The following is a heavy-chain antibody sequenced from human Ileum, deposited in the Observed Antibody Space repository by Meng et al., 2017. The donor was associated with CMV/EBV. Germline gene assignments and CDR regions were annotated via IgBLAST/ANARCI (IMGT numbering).Heavy chain of an antibody. CDR3: AASSTHGMYVYRIY. D-gene: IGHD2-2*01. CDR1: GFTFSSYA. Sequence: GESLKISCAASGFTFSSYAMTWVRHAPGKGLEWVSSIGGSSDYTYYADSVKGRFTISRDNSRNTLYLQMNSLRAEDTAVYYCAASSTHGMYVYRIYWGQGTLVTVSS. J-gene: IGHJ4*02. V-gene: IGHV3-23*01. CDR2: IGGSSDYT.